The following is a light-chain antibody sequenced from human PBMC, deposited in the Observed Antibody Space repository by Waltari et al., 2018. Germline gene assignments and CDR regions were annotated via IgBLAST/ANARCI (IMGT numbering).Light chain of an antibody. CDR2: GAS. Sequence: EIIMTQSPATLSLSPGERATLSCRASQNVNSNLAWYQQKPGQAPRLLIYGASIMATGIPARFSCRGSGTQFTLTINSLQSEDSAVYFCQQHNDWPPWTFGQGTKVELK. CDR1: QNVNSN. CDR3: QQHNDWPPWT. V-gene: IGKV3-15*01. J-gene: IGKJ1*01.